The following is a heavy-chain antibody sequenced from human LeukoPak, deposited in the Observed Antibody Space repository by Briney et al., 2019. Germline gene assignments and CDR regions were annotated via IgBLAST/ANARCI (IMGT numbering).Heavy chain of an antibody. J-gene: IGHJ4*02. CDR1: GGSISSSSYY. V-gene: IGHV4-39*02. CDR2: IYYSGST. CDR3: ARDAWFGAGRTFAY. Sequence: SETLSLTCTVSGGSISSSSYYWGWIRQPPGKGLEWIGSIYYSGSTYYNPSLKSRVTISVDTSKNQFSLRLSSVTAADTAVYYCARDAWFGAGRTFAYWGQGTLVTVSS. D-gene: IGHD3-10*01.